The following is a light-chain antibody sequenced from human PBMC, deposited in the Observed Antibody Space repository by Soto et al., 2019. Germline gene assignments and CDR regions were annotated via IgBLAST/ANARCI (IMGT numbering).Light chain of an antibody. J-gene: IGLJ2*01. CDR1: SSNIGNNY. V-gene: IGLV1-51*01. Sequence: QSVLTQPPSVSAAPGEKVTISCSGSSSNIGNNYVSWYQQLPGTAPKLLIYDNNKRPSGIPDRFSGSKSGTSATLGISGLQTGDEADYYCGTWDSSLGAAHVVFGGGTQLTVL. CDR3: GTWDSSLGAAHVV. CDR2: DNN.